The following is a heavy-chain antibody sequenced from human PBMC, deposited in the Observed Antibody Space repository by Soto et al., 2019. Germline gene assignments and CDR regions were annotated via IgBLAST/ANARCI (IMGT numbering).Heavy chain of an antibody. CDR1: GFTFSSYG. V-gene: IGHV3-30*18. D-gene: IGHD4-4*01. CDR3: AKDRLPRWLQYTLDY. J-gene: IGHJ4*02. CDR2: ISYDGSNK. Sequence: GGSLRLSCAASGFTFSSYGMHWVRQAPGKGLEWVAVISYDGSNKYYADSVKGRFTISRDNSKNTLYLQMNSLRAEDTAVYYCAKDRLPRWLQYTLDYWGQGTLVTVSS.